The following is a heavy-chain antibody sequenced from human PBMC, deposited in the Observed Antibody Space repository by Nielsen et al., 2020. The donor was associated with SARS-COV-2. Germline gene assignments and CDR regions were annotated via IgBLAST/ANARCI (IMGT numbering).Heavy chain of an antibody. CDR2: ISSSSSTI. CDR3: AKGGVRGDGFYLHMDV. Sequence: GESLKISCAASGFTFSNYSMNWVRQAPGKGLEWVSYISSSSSTIYYADSVKGRFTISRDNAKNSLYLQMNSLRDEDTAVYYCAKGGVRGDGFYLHMDVWGKGTTVTVSS. J-gene: IGHJ6*03. D-gene: IGHD5-24*01. CDR1: GFTFSNYS. V-gene: IGHV3-48*02.